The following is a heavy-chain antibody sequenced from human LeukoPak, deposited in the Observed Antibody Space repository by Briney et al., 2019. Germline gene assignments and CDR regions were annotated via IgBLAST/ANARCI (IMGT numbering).Heavy chain of an antibody. CDR3: ARDNSVRDEAWWFYP. J-gene: IGHJ5*02. CDR1: GYTFTNNW. D-gene: IGHD5-24*01. V-gene: IGHV1-46*01. CDR2: ISPTGGST. Sequence: ASVKVSCKAFGYTFTNNWMHWVRQAPGQGPEWMGLISPTGGSTAYAQKFQGRVTLTRDMSTSTDYLELSSLRSEDTAVYYCARDNSVRDEAWWFYPWGQGTLLTVSS.